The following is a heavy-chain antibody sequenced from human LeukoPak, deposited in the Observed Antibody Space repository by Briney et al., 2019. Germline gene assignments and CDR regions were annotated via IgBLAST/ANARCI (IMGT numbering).Heavy chain of an antibody. J-gene: IGHJ3*02. CDR3: ARWRLDYDAFDI. V-gene: IGHV3-7*01. CDR2: IKQDGSEK. CDR1: GFTFSNHW. Sequence: GGSLRLSCAASGFTFSNHWMSWVRQAPGKGLEWVANIKQDGSEKYYVDSVKGRFTISRDNAKNSLYLQMNSLRAEDTAVYYCARWRLDYDAFDIWGQGTVVTVSS. D-gene: IGHD2-2*03.